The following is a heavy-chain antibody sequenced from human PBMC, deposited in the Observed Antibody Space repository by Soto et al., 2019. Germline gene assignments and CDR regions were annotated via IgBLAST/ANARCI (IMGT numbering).Heavy chain of an antibody. J-gene: IGHJ4*01. CDR2: IKSKTDGGTT. V-gene: IGHV3-15*07. CDR1: GFTFSNAW. D-gene: IGHD3-16*02. Sequence: PGGSLRLSCAASGFTFSNAWINWVRQAPGKGLEWVGRIKSKTDGGTTDFAAPVKGRFAISRDDSKNMVYLQMNSLKTEDTSLYYCTTDSYITNVIIRFDYWGHGTLVTVSS. CDR3: TTDSYITNVIIRFDY.